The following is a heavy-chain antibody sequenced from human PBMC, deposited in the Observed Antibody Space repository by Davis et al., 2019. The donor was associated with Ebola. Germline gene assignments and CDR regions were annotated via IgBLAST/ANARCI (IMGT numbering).Heavy chain of an antibody. CDR1: GFSFTTYA. J-gene: IGHJ6*02. V-gene: IGHV7-4-1*02. Sequence: ASVKVSCKASGFSFTTYAINWVRQAPGQGLEWMGWINTNTGNPTYAQGFTGRFVFSLDTSVSTAYLQISSLKAEDTAVYYCAREYYYYGMDVWGQGTTVTVSS. CDR2: INTNTGNP. CDR3: AREYYYYGMDV.